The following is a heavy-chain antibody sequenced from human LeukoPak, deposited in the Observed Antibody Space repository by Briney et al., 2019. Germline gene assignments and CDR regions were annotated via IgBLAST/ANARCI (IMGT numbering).Heavy chain of an antibody. V-gene: IGHV4-39*01. CDR3: ARHVRGIAVAGTYFDY. CDR2: IYYSGST. J-gene: IGHJ4*02. D-gene: IGHD6-19*01. CDR1: GGSISSSSYY. Sequence: KPSETLSLTCTVSGGSISSSSYYWGWIRQPPGKGLEWIGSIYYSGSTYYNPSLKSRVTISVDTSKNQFSLKLSSVTAADTAVYYRARHVRGIAVAGTYFDYWGQGTLVTVSS.